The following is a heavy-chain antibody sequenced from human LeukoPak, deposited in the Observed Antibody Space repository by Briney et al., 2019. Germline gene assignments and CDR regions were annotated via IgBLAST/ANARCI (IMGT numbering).Heavy chain of an antibody. Sequence: GGSLRLSCAASGFTFSSYGMHWVRQAPGKWLEWVAFIRYDGSNKYYADSVKGRFTISRDNSKNTLYLQMNSLRAEDTAVYYCAKDTSSRTTYYYYYMDVWGKGTTVTISS. D-gene: IGHD2-2*01. J-gene: IGHJ6*03. CDR3: AKDTSSRTTYYYYYMDV. V-gene: IGHV3-30*02. CDR2: IRYDGSNK. CDR1: GFTFSSYG.